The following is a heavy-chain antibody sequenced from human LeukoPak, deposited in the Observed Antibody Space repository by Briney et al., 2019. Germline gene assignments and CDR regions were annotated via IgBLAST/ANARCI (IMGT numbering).Heavy chain of an antibody. CDR1: GFTFSSYS. V-gene: IGHV3-21*01. CDR2: INSSGNSM. D-gene: IGHD5-24*01. Sequence: GGSLTLSCEASGFTFSSYSMNWVRQAPGKGLEWFSSINSSGNSMYYADSVKGRFTISRDNAKNSLFLQMNSLRAEDTAVYYCARKGDAYGSDSYFYMDVWGKGTAVTVSS. J-gene: IGHJ6*03. CDR3: ARKGDAYGSDSYFYMDV.